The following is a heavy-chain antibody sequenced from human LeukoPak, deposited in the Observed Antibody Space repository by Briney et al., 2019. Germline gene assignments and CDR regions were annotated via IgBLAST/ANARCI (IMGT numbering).Heavy chain of an antibody. CDR1: GFTFDDYA. J-gene: IGHJ3*02. CDR3: AKGHDYGDYFAASDI. D-gene: IGHD4-17*01. CDR2: ISWNSGSI. V-gene: IGHV3-9*01. Sequence: GGSLRLSWAASGFTFDDYAMHWVRQAPGKGLEWVSGISWNSGSIGYADSVKGRFTISRDNAKNSLYLQMNSLRAEDTALYYCAKGHDYGDYFAASDIWGQGTMVTVSS.